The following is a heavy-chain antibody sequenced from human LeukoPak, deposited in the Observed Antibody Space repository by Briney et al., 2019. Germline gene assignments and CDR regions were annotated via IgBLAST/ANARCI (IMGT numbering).Heavy chain of an antibody. D-gene: IGHD2-15*01. CDR2: VYYSGNT. Sequence: SETLSLTCTVSGGSISDYYWSWIRQPPGKGLEWIAYVYYSGNTKVNPSLKGRVTVSVDTSKNQFSLKLTSVTAADTAVYYCARDKWSGGGLAQFDPWGQGTLVTVSS. V-gene: IGHV4-59*01. CDR1: GGSISDYY. J-gene: IGHJ5*02. CDR3: ARDKWSGGGLAQFDP.